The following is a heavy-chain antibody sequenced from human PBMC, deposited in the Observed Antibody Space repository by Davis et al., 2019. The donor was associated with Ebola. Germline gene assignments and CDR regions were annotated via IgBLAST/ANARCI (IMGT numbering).Heavy chain of an antibody. CDR3: ARDSSGWYYFDY. D-gene: IGHD6-19*01. V-gene: IGHV1-18*04. Sequence: AASVKVSCKASGYSFNDYYMHWVRQAPGQGLEWMGWISAYNGNTNYAQKLQGRVTMTTDTSTSTAYMELRSLRSEDTAVYYCARDSSGWYYFDYWGQGTLVTVSS. CDR2: ISAYNGNT. CDR1: GYSFNDYY. J-gene: IGHJ4*02.